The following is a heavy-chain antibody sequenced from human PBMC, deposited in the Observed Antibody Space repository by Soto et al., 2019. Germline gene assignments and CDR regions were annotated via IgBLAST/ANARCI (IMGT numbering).Heavy chain of an antibody. CDR1: GFTFSSYS. CDR2: ISSSSFSI. Sequence: GSLRLSCAASGFTFSSYSMNWVRQAPGQGLEWVSSISSSSFSINYADSVKGRFSISRDNAQNSLHLQMNNLRAEDTAVYYCARNESSNIYGMDVWGQGTTVTVSS. V-gene: IGHV3-21*01. D-gene: IGHD6-6*01. J-gene: IGHJ6*02. CDR3: ARNESSNIYGMDV.